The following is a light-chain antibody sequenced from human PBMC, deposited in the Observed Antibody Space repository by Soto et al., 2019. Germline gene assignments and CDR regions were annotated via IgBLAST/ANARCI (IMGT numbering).Light chain of an antibody. CDR3: NTFLGGSTPPVL. Sequence: QSVLTQPASVSGSPGQSITISCTGTSSDVGSYDYVSWYQQHPGKAPKLLIFDVSNRPSGVSNRVSGSKSANTASLSISGRQAEDEADYFCNTFLGGSTPPVLFRWGTKVTVL. J-gene: IGLJ2*01. CDR1: SSDVGSYDY. V-gene: IGLV2-14*03. CDR2: DVS.